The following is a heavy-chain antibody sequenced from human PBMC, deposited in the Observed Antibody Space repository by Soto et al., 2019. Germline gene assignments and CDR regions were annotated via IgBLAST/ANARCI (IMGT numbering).Heavy chain of an antibody. CDR3: ARDSGYSYGPLDY. Sequence: GGAPRLSCAASGFTLRSYSMNWVRQAPGKGLEWVSYISSSSSTIYYADSVKGRFTISRDNAKNSLYLQMNSLRAEDTAVYYCARDSGYSYGPLDYWGQGTLVTVSS. D-gene: IGHD5-18*01. CDR1: GFTLRSYS. V-gene: IGHV3-48*01. CDR2: ISSSSSTI. J-gene: IGHJ4*02.